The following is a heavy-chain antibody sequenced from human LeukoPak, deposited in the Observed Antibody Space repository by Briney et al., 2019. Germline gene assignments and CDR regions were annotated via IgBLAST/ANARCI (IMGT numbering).Heavy chain of an antibody. Sequence: SETLSLTCAVYGGSFSGYYWSWIRQPPGKGLEWIGEINHSGSTNYNPSLKSRVTISVDTSKNQFSLKLSSVTAADTAVYYCARGVTGGWYGDFQHWGQGTLVTVSS. J-gene: IGHJ1*01. CDR3: ARGVTGGWYGDFQH. CDR1: GGSFSGYY. CDR2: INHSGST. D-gene: IGHD6-19*01. V-gene: IGHV4-34*01.